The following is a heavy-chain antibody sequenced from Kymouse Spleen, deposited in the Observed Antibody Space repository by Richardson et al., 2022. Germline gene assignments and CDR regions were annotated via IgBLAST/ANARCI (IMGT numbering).Heavy chain of an antibody. Sequence: QVQLQQWGAGLLKPSETLSLTCAVYGGSFSGYYWSWIRQPPGKGLEWIGEINHSGSTNYNPSLKSRVTISVDTSKNQFSLKLSSVTAADTAVYYCARTGTMVRGVKGNYYYYYGMDVWGQGTTVTVSS. D-gene: IGHD3-10*01. J-gene: IGHJ6*02. CDR3: ARTGTMVRGVKGNYYYYYGMDV. CDR1: GGSFSGYY. CDR2: INHSGST. V-gene: IGHV4-34*01.